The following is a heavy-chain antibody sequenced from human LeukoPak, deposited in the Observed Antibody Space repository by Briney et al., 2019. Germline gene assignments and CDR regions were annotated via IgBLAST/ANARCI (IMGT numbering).Heavy chain of an antibody. CDR1: GFTFSIYS. D-gene: IGHD4-23*01. J-gene: IGHJ6*02. V-gene: IGHV3-48*02. CDR3: ARAMTVDYGMDV. Sequence: GGSLRLSCAASGFTFSIYSMNWVRQPPGKGLEWVSYISSSSSTIYYADSVKGRFTISRDNAKNSLYLQMNSLRDEDTAVYYCARAMTVDYGMDVWGQGTTVTVSS. CDR2: ISSSSSTI.